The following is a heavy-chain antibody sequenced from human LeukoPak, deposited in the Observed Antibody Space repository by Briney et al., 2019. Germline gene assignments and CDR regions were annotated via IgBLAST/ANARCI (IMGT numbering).Heavy chain of an antibody. Sequence: PGGSLRLSCAASGFTFSSYWMSWVRQAPGKGLEWVANIKQDGSEKYYVDSVKGRFTISRDNAKNSLYLQMNSLRAEDTAVYYCARVRSAQPYYYYYYMDVWGKGTTVTVSS. CDR2: IKQDGSEK. CDR1: GFTFSSYW. CDR3: ARVRSAQPYYYYYYMDV. J-gene: IGHJ6*03. V-gene: IGHV3-7*01. D-gene: IGHD3-10*01.